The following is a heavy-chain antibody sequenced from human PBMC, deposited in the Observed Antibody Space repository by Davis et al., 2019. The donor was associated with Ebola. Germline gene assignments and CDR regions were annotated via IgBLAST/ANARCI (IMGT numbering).Heavy chain of an antibody. J-gene: IGHJ6*02. V-gene: IGHV3-74*01. CDR3: VRDTSHQLPHWLYYFYGMDV. Sequence: HTGGSLRLSCAASGFTFINYYMHWVRQAPGKGLEWVARIKTDGSTTRYADSVKGRFTISRDNTKNTLYLQMNSLRGEDTAVYYCVRDTSHQLPHWLYYFYGMDVWGQGTTVTVSS. CDR1: GFTFINYY. D-gene: IGHD2-2*01. CDR2: IKTDGSTT.